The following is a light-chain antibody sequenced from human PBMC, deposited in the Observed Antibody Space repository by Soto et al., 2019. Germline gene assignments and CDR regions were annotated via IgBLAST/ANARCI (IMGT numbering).Light chain of an antibody. V-gene: IGLV2-23*01. CDR1: SSDVGSYNF. CDR2: EGS. CDR3: CSYAGSSTWV. J-gene: IGLJ1*01. Sequence: QSVLTQPASVSGSPGQSITISCTGTSSDVGSYNFASWYQQHPGKAPKLMIYEGSKRPSGVSNRFSGSKSGNTASLTISGLQAEDEADYYCCSYAGSSTWVFGTGTKLTVL.